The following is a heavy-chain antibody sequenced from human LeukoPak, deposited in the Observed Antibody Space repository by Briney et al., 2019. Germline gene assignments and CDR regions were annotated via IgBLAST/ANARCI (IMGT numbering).Heavy chain of an antibody. CDR2: INPSGGST. Sequence: GASVKVSCKASGYTFTSYYMHWVRQAPGQGLEWMGIINPSGGSTRYAQKFQGRVTMTRDTSTSTVYMELSSLRSEDTAVYYCARDAGYCSSTSCYGGSWFDPWGQGTLVAVSS. D-gene: IGHD2-2*01. V-gene: IGHV1-46*01. CDR1: GYTFTSYY. CDR3: ARDAGYCSSTSCYGGSWFDP. J-gene: IGHJ5*02.